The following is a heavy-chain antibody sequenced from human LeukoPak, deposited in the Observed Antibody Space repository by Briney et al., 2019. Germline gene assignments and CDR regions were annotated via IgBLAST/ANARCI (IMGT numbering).Heavy chain of an antibody. CDR3: ARASWGRNNWFDP. D-gene: IGHD3-16*01. J-gene: IGHJ5*02. CDR1: GFTFSSYA. V-gene: IGHV3-30*03. CDR2: ISYDGSNK. Sequence: GGSLRLSCAASGFTFSSYAMSWVCQAPGKGLEWVAVISYDGSNKNYADSVKGRFTISRDNSNNTLYLQMNSLRVEDTAVYYCARASWGRNNWFDPWGQGTLVTVSS.